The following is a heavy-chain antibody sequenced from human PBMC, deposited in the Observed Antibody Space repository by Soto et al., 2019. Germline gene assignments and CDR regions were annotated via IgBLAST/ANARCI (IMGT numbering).Heavy chain of an antibody. V-gene: IGHV1-8*01. CDR2: MNPNSGKT. J-gene: IGHJ4*02. CDR3: ARGTTIFEVVSRR. Sequence: QVQLVQSGAEVKKPGASVKVSCKASGYTFTSYDINWVRQATGQGLEWMGWMNPNSGKTGYAQKCQGRVTKTRNTSLRTAYKELISLRSEDTAVYYCARGTTIFEVVSRRRGQGTLVTVSS. CDR1: GYTFTSYD. D-gene: IGHD3-3*01.